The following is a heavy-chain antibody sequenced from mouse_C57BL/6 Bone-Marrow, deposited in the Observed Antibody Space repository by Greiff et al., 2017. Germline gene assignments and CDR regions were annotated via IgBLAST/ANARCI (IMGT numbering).Heavy chain of an antibody. D-gene: IGHD1-1*01. CDR2: ISSGSSTI. CDR1: GFTFSDYG. Sequence: EVKLEESGGGLVKPGGSLKLSCAASGFTFSDYGMHWVRQAPEKGLEWVAYISSGSSTIYYADTVKGRFTISRDNAKNTLFLQMTSLRSEDTAMYYCARRHGSSFFAYWGQGTLVTVSA. V-gene: IGHV5-17*01. J-gene: IGHJ3*01. CDR3: ARRHGSSFFAY.